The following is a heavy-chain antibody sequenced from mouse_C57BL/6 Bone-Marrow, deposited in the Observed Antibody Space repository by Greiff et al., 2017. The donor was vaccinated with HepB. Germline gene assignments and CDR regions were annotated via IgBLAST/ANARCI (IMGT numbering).Heavy chain of an antibody. D-gene: IGHD1-1*01. Sequence: QVQLQQPGAELVKPGASVKLSCKASGYTFTSYWMHWVKQRPGQGLEWIGEIDPSDSYTNYNQKFKGKSTLTVDKSSSTAYMQLSSLTSEDSAVYYCARRTVVAPDYWGQGTTLTVSS. CDR1: GYTFTSYW. CDR3: ARRTVVAPDY. J-gene: IGHJ2*01. CDR2: IDPSDSYT. V-gene: IGHV1-69*01.